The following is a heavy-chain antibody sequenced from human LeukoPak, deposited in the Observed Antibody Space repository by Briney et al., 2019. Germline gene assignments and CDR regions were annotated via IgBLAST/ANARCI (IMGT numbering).Heavy chain of an antibody. CDR3: ARATRLTRYCSSTSCYPPSGLDV. CDR1: GGSISSYY. J-gene: IGHJ6*02. D-gene: IGHD2-2*01. Sequence: SETLSLTCTVSGGSISSYYWSWIRQPPGKGLERIGYIYYSGSTNYNPSLKSRVTISVDTSKNQFSLKLSSVTAADTAVYYCARATRLTRYCSSTSCYPPSGLDVWGQGTTVTVSS. V-gene: IGHV4-59*01. CDR2: IYYSGST.